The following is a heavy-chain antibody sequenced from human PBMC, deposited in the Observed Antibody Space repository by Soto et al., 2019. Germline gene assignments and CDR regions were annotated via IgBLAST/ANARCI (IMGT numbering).Heavy chain of an antibody. V-gene: IGHV4-31*03. Sequence: SETLSLTCTVSGGSISSGGYYWSWIRQHPGKGLEWIGYIYYSGSAYYNPSLKSRLTISLDTSKNQFSLKLSSATAADTAVYYCAREVPTPYYFDYWGQGTLVTVSS. J-gene: IGHJ4*02. CDR3: AREVPTPYYFDY. CDR1: GGSISSGGYY. CDR2: IYYSGSA.